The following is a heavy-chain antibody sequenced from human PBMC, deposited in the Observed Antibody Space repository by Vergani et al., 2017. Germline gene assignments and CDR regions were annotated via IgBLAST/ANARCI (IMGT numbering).Heavy chain of an antibody. J-gene: IGHJ2*01. CDR3: ARGERARVRSSWYFDL. CDR1: GGTFSSYA. CDR2: IIPIFCTA. V-gene: IGHV1-69*14. D-gene: IGHD1-1*01. Sequence: QVQLVQSGAEVKKPGSSVKVSCKASGGTFSSYAISWVRQAPGQGLEWMGRIIPIFCTANYAQKLQGRGTITADKSTSTDYMELSSLRSEDTAVYYCARGERARVRSSWYFDLWGRGTLVTVSS.